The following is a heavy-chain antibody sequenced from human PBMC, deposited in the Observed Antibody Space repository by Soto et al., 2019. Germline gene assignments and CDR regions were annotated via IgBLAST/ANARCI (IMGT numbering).Heavy chain of an antibody. CDR2: LWSDGSNK. CDR1: GFTFSSYG. V-gene: IGHV3-33*01. Sequence: QVQLVESGGGVVQPGRSLRLSCAASGFTFSSYGMHWVRQAPGKGLEGVAVLWSDGSNKYYADSVKGRFTISRDNSKNTLYLQMNSLRAEDTAVYYCASSGGYYYYYMDVWGKGTTVTVSS. D-gene: IGHD3-16*01. CDR3: ASSGGYYYYYMDV. J-gene: IGHJ6*03.